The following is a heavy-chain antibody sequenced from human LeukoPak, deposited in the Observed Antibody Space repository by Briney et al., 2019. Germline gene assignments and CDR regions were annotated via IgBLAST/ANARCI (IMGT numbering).Heavy chain of an antibody. Sequence: AGGSLRLCCAASGFTFSSYAMHWVRQAPGKGLEWVAVISYDGSNKYYADSVKGRFTISRDNSKNTLYLQMNSLRAEDTAVYYCAGGKRWLQLDYWGQGTLVAVSS. CDR2: ISYDGSNK. CDR1: GFTFSSYA. CDR3: AGGKRWLQLDY. D-gene: IGHD5-24*01. V-gene: IGHV3-30-3*01. J-gene: IGHJ4*02.